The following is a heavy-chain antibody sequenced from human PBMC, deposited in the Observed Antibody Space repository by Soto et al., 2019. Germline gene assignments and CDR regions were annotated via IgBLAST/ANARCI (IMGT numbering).Heavy chain of an antibody. Sequence: QVQLQQWGAGLLKPSETLSLTCAVYGGSFSDYYWSWIRQPPGKGLEWIGEINHSGSTNYSPSRKGRVTMSVDTSKNQFSLKLSSVTAADTAVYYCARGYDASDIWGQGTMVTVSS. CDR1: GGSFSDYY. V-gene: IGHV4-34*01. CDR2: INHSGST. J-gene: IGHJ3*02. CDR3: ARGYDASDI.